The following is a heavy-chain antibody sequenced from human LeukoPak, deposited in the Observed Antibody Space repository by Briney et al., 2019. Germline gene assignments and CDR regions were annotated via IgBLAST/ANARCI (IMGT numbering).Heavy chain of an antibody. J-gene: IGHJ4*02. Sequence: GESLKISCRSSGHDFTSYWIAWVRQLPGKGLEWMGIIYPGDSDTRYSPSSQGQVTMSADKSINIAYLQWSSLKASDTAMYYCARREYSYGRYYFDYWGQGTLVTVSS. CDR1: GHDFTSYW. CDR2: IYPGDSDT. CDR3: ARREYSYGRYYFDY. D-gene: IGHD5-18*01. V-gene: IGHV5-51*01.